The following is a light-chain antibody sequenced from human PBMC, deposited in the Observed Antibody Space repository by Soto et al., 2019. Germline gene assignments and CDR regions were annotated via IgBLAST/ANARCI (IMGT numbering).Light chain of an antibody. J-gene: IGLJ1*01. V-gene: IGLV2-14*02. CDR3: SSYSSGSTLYV. Sequence: QSVLTQPASVSGSPGQSITISCTGTSSDVGSYNLVSWYQQHPGKAPKLMIYEGSKRPSGVSHRFSGSKFGNTASLTISGLQAEDEADYHCSSYSSGSTLYVFGTGTKLTVL. CDR1: SSDVGSYNL. CDR2: EGS.